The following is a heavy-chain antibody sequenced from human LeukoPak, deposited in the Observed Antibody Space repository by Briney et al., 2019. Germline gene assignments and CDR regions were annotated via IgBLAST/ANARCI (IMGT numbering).Heavy chain of an antibody. Sequence: PGGSLRLSCAASGFTFSSYSMNWVRQAPGKGLEWVSSISSSSSYIYYADSVKGRFTISRDNAKNSLYLQMNSLRAEDTALYYCAKAQSGSGWFFFDYWGQGTLVTVSS. D-gene: IGHD6-19*01. J-gene: IGHJ4*02. CDR1: GFTFSSYS. V-gene: IGHV3-21*04. CDR3: AKAQSGSGWFFFDY. CDR2: ISSSSSYI.